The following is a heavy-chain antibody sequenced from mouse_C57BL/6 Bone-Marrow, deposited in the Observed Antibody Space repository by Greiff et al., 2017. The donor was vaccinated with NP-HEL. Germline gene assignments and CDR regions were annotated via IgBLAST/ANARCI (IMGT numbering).Heavy chain of an antibody. CDR1: GYTFTDYE. D-gene: IGHD4-1*01. J-gene: IGHJ4*01. CDR2: IDPETGGT. CDR3: TRKGVTGNPFYYAMDY. V-gene: IGHV1-15*01. Sequence: QVQLKQSGAELVRPGASVTLSCKASGYTFTDYEMHWVKQTPVHGLEWIGAIDPETGGTAYNQKFKGQAILTADKSSSTAYMELRSLTSEDSAVYYCTRKGVTGNPFYYAMDYWGQGTSVTVSS.